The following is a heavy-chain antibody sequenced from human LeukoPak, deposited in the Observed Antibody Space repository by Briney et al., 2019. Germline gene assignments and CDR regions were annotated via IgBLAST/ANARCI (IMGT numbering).Heavy chain of an antibody. J-gene: IGHJ6*03. CDR3: ARRTSSSWYDYYYYMDV. CDR1: GGSISSSSYY. CDR2: IYYSGST. D-gene: IGHD6-13*01. V-gene: IGHV4-39*01. Sequence: SETLSLTCAVYGGSISSSSYYWGWIRQPPGKWLEWIGSIYYSGSTYYNPSLKSRVTISVDTSKNQFSLKLSSVTAADTAVYYCARRTSSSWYDYYYYMDVWGKGTTVTVSS.